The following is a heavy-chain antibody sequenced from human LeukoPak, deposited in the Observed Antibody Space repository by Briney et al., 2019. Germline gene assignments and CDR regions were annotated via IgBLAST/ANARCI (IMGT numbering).Heavy chain of an antibody. V-gene: IGHV4-59*01. CDR3: ASSVTLGYRYGPEYFQH. CDR1: GGSISSYY. D-gene: IGHD5-18*01. J-gene: IGHJ1*01. Sequence: PSETLSLTCTVSGGSISSYYWSWIRQPPVKGLEWIGYIYYSGSTNYNPSFKSRVTISVDTSKNQFSLKLSSVTAADTAVYYCASSVTLGYRYGPEYFQHWGQGTLVTVSS. CDR2: IYYSGST.